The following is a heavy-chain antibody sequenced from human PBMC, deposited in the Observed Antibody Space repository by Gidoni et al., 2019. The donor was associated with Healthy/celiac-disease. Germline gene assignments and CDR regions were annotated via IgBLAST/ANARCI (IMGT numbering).Heavy chain of an antibody. V-gene: IGHV3-30*18. Sequence: QVQLVESGGGVVQPGRSLRLSCAASGFTFSSFGMHWVRQAPGKGLEWVAVISYDGSNKYYADSVKGRFTISRDNSKNTLYLQMNSLRAEDTAVYYCAKDGVAGTAWSYYYYYYGMDVWGQGTTVTVSS. CDR2: ISYDGSNK. CDR3: AKDGVAGTAWSYYYYYYGMDV. J-gene: IGHJ6*02. D-gene: IGHD6-19*01. CDR1: GFTFSSFG.